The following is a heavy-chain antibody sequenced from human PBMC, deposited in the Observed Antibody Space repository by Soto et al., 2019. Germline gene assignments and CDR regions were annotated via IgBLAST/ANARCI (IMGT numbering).Heavy chain of an antibody. D-gene: IGHD2-15*01. CDR2: INPNSGGT. J-gene: IGHJ5*02. V-gene: IGHV1-2*04. CDR1: GYTFTGYY. Sequence: QVQLVQSGAEVKKPGASVKVSCKASGYTFTGYYMHWVRQAPGQGLEWMGWINPNSGGTNYAQKFQGWVTMTRDTPISTAYRELSRLRSDDTAVYYCARGGYCSGGSCYSAARYNWFDPWGQGTLVTVSS. CDR3: ARGGYCSGGSCYSAARYNWFDP.